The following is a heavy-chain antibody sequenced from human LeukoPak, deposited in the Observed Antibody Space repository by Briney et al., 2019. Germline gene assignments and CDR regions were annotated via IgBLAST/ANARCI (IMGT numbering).Heavy chain of an antibody. V-gene: IGHV7-4-1*02. J-gene: IGHJ4*02. Sequence: ASVKVSCKASGYTFSSYAMNWVRQAPGQGLEWMGWIDTSTRKSTYDQAFTGRFVFSFDTSVSTAYLQINSLKAEDAAIYYCARDGPAAYAWGQGTLITVSS. CDR3: ARDGPAAYA. CDR2: IDTSTRKS. CDR1: GYTFSSYA. D-gene: IGHD3-16*01.